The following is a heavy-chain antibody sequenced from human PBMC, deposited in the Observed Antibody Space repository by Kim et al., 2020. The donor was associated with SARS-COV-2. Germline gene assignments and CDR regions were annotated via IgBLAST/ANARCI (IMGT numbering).Heavy chain of an antibody. CDR1: GYTFTSYA. D-gene: IGHD3-16*02. CDR2: INTNTGNP. Sequence: ASVKVSCKASGYTFTSYAMNWVRQAPGQGLEWMGWINTNTGNPTYAQGFTGRFVFSLDTSVSTAYLQISSLKAEDTAVYYCARDQGITFGGVIVQWYFDLWGRGTLVTVSS. J-gene: IGHJ2*01. V-gene: IGHV7-4-1*02. CDR3: ARDQGITFGGVIVQWYFDL.